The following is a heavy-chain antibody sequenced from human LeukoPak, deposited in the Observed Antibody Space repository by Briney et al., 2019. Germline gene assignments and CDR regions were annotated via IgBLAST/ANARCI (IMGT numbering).Heavy chain of an antibody. D-gene: IGHD6-13*01. V-gene: IGHV4-34*01. CDR2: INHSGST. CDR3: ASGYSSSWYGYYYGMDV. CDR1: GGSFSGYY. Sequence: PSETLSLTCAVYGGSFSGYYWSWIRQPPGKGLEWIGEINHSGSTNYNPSLKSRVTISVDTSKNQFSLKLSSVTAADTAVYYCASGYSSSWYGYYYGMDVWGQGTAVTVSS. J-gene: IGHJ6*02.